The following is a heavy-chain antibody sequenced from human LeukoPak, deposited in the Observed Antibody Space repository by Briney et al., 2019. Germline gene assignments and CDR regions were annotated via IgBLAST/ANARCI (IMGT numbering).Heavy chain of an antibody. CDR3: AREFDSGYDWAGGAFDI. D-gene: IGHD5-12*01. J-gene: IGHJ3*02. V-gene: IGHV4-39*07. CDR1: GGSISSSSYY. CDR2: IYYSGST. Sequence: KPSETLSLTCTVSGGSISSSSYYWGWIRQPPGKGLEWIGSIYYSGSTYYNPSLKSRVTISVDTSKNQFSLKLSSVTAADTAVYYCAREFDSGYDWAGGAFDIRGQGTMVTVSS.